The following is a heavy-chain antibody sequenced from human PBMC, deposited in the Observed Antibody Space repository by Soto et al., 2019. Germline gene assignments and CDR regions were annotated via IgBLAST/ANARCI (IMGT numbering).Heavy chain of an antibody. D-gene: IGHD6-19*01. CDR2: IYYSGST. CDR3: ARHPPPFTVVAGDLYWYFDL. J-gene: IGHJ2*01. V-gene: IGHV4-59*08. CDR1: GGSISSYY. Sequence: QVQLQESGPGLVKPSETLSLTCTVSGGSISSYYWSWIRQPPGKGLEWIGYIYYSGSTNYNPSLKSRVTISVDTSKNQFSLKLSSVTAADTAVYYCARHPPPFTVVAGDLYWYFDLWGRGTLVTVSS.